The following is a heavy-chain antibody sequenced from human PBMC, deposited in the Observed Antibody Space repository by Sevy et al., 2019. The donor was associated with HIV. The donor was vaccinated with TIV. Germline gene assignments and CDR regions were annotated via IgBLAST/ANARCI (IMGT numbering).Heavy chain of an antibody. J-gene: IGHJ3*02. V-gene: IGHV3-23*01. Sequence: GGSLRLSCAASGFTFSSYAMSWVRQAPGKGLEWVSAISGSGGSTYYADAVKGRFTISRDNSKNTLYLQMNSLRAEDTAVYYCAKWDYGDSDAFDIWGQGTMVTVSS. CDR1: GFTFSSYA. CDR2: ISGSGGST. CDR3: AKWDYGDSDAFDI. D-gene: IGHD4-17*01.